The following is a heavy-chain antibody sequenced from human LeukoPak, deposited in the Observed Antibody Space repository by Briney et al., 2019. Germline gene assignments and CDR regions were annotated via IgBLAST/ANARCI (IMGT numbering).Heavy chain of an antibody. CDR3: ARDYYYDSSGYPIDY. V-gene: IGHV3-21*01. J-gene: IGHJ4*02. CDR2: ISSSSSYI. CDR1: GFTFSSYS. D-gene: IGHD3-22*01. Sequence: GGSLRLSCAASGFTFSSYSMNWVRQAPGKGLEWVSSISSSSSYIYYADSVKGRSTISRDNAKNSLYLQMNSLRAEDTAVYYCARDYYYDSSGYPIDYWGQGTLVTVSS.